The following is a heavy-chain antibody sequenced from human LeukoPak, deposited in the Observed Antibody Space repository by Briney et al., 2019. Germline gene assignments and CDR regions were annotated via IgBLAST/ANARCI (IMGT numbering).Heavy chain of an antibody. Sequence: GGSLRLSCAASGFTFSNYAMTRVRQAPGEGLEWVAFISQSGGRSTDYADSVRGRFTISRDNSKNTLYLQMNSLRAEDTAVYYCASSTGGYFDYWGQGTLVTVSS. D-gene: IGHD2-8*02. J-gene: IGHJ4*02. CDR2: ISQSGGRST. CDR3: ASSTGGYFDY. CDR1: GFTFSNYA. V-gene: IGHV3-23*01.